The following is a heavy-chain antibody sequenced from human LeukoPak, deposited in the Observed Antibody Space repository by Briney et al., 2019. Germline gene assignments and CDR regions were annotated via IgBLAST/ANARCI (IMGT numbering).Heavy chain of an antibody. Sequence: ASVKVSCKASGYTFTGYYMHWVRQAPGQGLEWMGWINPNSGGTNYAQKFQGRVTITADKSTSTAYMELSSLRSEDTAVYYCARDRCSGGSCYSRSLGWFDPWGQGTLVTVSS. V-gene: IGHV1-2*02. CDR3: ARDRCSGGSCYSRSLGWFDP. D-gene: IGHD2-15*01. CDR1: GYTFTGYY. J-gene: IGHJ5*02. CDR2: INPNSGGT.